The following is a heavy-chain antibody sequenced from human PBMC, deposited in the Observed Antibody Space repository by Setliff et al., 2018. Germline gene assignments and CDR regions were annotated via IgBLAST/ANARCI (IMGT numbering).Heavy chain of an antibody. J-gene: IGHJ4*02. CDR2: IWGDGVNK. CDR1: GFTFSTYR. V-gene: IGHV3-33*08. Sequence: GESLRLSCAASGFTFSTYRMHWVRQAPGKGLEWVAVIWGDGVNKFHADSVKGRFTISRDNSKNTLYLQMNSLRPEDTAVYYCARTCSGSGCYAGLESWGQGTPVTVPQ. D-gene: IGHD2-15*01. CDR3: ARTCSGSGCYAGLES.